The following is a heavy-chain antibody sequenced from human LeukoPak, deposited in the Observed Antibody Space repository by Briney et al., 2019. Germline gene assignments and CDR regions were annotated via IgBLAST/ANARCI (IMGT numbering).Heavy chain of an antibody. V-gene: IGHV4-59*08. CDR2: IYQTGNT. D-gene: IGHD2-21*01. CDR3: ARHEFASPFDS. CDR1: GGSITNYY. J-gene: IGHJ4*02. Sequence: SETLSLTCTVSGGSITNYYWSWIRQPPGKGLEWITYIYQTGNTDYNPSLKSRVTISLDTSKNQFSLQLSSVAAADTAVYYCARHEFASPFDSWGQGTLVTVSS.